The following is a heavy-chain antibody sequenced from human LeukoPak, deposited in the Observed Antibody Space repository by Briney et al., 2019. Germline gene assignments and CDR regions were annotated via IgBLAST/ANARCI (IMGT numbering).Heavy chain of an antibody. V-gene: IGHV3-23*01. Sequence: GGSLRLSCAASGFTFSSYSMTWVRQAPGKGLEWVSVISASGGITFYRDSVKGRFTISRDNAKNSLYLQMNSLRAEDTAVYYCARDRNDYGDYWGQGTLVTVSS. CDR1: GFTFSSYS. CDR3: ARDRNDYGDY. J-gene: IGHJ4*02. CDR2: ISASGGIT.